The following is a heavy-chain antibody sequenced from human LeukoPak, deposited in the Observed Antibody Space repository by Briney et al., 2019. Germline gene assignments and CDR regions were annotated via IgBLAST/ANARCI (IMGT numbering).Heavy chain of an antibody. J-gene: IGHJ3*02. CDR2: MNPNSGNT. Sequence: EASEKVSCKASGYTFTSYDINWVRQATGQGLEWMGWMNPNSGNTGYAQKFQGRVTMTRNTSISTAYMELSSLRSEDTAVYYCARVGPYGGNSAPYAFDIWGQGTMVTVSS. D-gene: IGHD4-23*01. CDR3: ARVGPYGGNSAPYAFDI. CDR1: GYTFTSYD. V-gene: IGHV1-8*01.